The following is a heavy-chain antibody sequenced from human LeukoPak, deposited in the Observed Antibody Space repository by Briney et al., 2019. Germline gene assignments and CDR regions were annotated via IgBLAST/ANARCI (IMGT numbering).Heavy chain of an antibody. J-gene: IGHJ5*02. D-gene: IGHD5-18*01. CDR1: GYTFTSYY. V-gene: IGHV1-46*01. CDR2: INPSGGST. Sequence: ASVKVSCKASGYTFTSYYMHWVRQAPGQGLEWMGIINPSGGSTSYALKFQGRVTMTRDTSTSTVYMELSSLRSEDTAVYYCARVGIQLWLRGGWFDPWGQGTLVTVSS. CDR3: ARVGIQLWLRGGWFDP.